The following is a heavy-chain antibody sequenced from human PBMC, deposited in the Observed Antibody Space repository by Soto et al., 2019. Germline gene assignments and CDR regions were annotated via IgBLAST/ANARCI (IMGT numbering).Heavy chain of an antibody. J-gene: IGHJ4*02. CDR3: ATMGTPVTGLYYFDY. CDR1: GGSISSGNYY. V-gene: IGHV4-30-4*01. CDR2: ISYSGTT. Sequence: QVQLQESGPGLVKPSQTLSLTCTVSGGSISSGNYYWSWIRQPPGKGLEWIGFISYSGTTHYSASLRCRVSISVDTSKNQFSLDLSSVTAADTGVYYCATMGTPVTGLYYFDYWGQGTLVTVSS. D-gene: IGHD4-17*01.